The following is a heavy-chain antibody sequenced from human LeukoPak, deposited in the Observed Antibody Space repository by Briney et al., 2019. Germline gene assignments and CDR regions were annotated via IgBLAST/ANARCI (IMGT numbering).Heavy chain of an antibody. J-gene: IGHJ4*02. D-gene: IGHD3-22*01. CDR3: ARFITGPYYFDY. CDR2: ITSNSDYI. Sequence: GGSLRLSCAASGFTFNTYSINWVRQAPGKRLEWVSSITSNSDYIFYADSVKGRFTISRDNAKNSLYLQMNSLRAEDTAVYYCARFITGPYYFDYWGQGTLVTVSS. V-gene: IGHV3-21*01. CDR1: GFTFNTYS.